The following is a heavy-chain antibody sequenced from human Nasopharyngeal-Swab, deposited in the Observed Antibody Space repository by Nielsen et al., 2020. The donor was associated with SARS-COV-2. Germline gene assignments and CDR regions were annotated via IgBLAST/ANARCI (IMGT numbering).Heavy chain of an antibody. CDR1: GFTFDDYA. Sequence: LSLTCAASGFTFDDYAMHWVRQAPGKGLEWVSGISWNSGSIGYADSVKGRFTISRDNAKNSLYLQMNSLRAEDTALYYCAKLTDYYYYMDVWGKGTTVTVSS. CDR3: AKLTDYYYYMDV. V-gene: IGHV3-9*01. CDR2: ISWNSGSI. J-gene: IGHJ6*03. D-gene: IGHD3-9*01.